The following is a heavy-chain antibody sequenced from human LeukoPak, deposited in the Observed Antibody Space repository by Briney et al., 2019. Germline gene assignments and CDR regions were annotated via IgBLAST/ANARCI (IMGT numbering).Heavy chain of an antibody. J-gene: IGHJ4*02. D-gene: IGHD2-2*01. CDR1: GFTFSDYY. CDR3: ARADCSSTSCYEFDY. V-gene: IGHV3-11*04. CDR2: VRSSGSTI. Sequence: GGSLRLSCAASGFTFSDYYMSWIRQAPGKGLEWVSYVRSSGSTIYYADSVKGRFTISRDNAKNSLYLQMNGLRAEDTAVYYCARADCSSTSCYEFDYWGQGTLVTVSS.